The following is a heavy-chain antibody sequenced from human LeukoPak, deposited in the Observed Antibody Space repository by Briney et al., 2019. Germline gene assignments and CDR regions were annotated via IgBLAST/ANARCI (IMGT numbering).Heavy chain of an antibody. Sequence: SETLSVTCTVPGGSISDTSYYWGWIRQPPGKGLEWVVSIYHTGTTYYSPSLKSRVTISVHTSKNQFSLKLSSVTAADTAVYYCARQECNGGSCYSRAIWFDPWGQGTLVTVSS. CDR2: IYHTGTT. J-gene: IGHJ5*02. CDR3: ARQECNGGSCYSRAIWFDP. CDR1: GGSISDTSYY. D-gene: IGHD2-15*01. V-gene: IGHV4-39*01.